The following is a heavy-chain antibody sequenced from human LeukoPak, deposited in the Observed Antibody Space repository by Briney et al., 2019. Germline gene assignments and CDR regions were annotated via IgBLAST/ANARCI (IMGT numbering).Heavy chain of an antibody. Sequence: SETLSLTCAVYGGSFSGYYWSWIRQPPGKGLEWIGEINHSGSTNYNPSLKSRVTISVDTSKNQFSLKLSSVTVADTAVYYCARGYCSSTSCPSDGYSSGCDYWGQGTLVTVSS. CDR2: INHSGST. V-gene: IGHV4-34*01. D-gene: IGHD2-2*01. CDR3: ARGYCSSTSCPSDGYSSGCDY. J-gene: IGHJ4*02. CDR1: GGSFSGYY.